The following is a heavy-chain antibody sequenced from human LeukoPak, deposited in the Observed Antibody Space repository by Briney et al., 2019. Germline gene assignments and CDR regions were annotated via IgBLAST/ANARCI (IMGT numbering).Heavy chain of an antibody. CDR3: AKAPVTSCRGAYCYPFDS. Sequence: GGSLRLSCAASGFALSTYAMSWVRQTPGKGLEWVAATSSSDAGTYHADSVRGRFTISRDNSKNTLYLQMNSLRAEDAAVYFCAKAPVTSCRGAYCYPFDSWGQGTLVTVSS. J-gene: IGHJ4*02. CDR2: TSSSDAGT. D-gene: IGHD2-21*01. V-gene: IGHV3-23*01. CDR1: GFALSTYA.